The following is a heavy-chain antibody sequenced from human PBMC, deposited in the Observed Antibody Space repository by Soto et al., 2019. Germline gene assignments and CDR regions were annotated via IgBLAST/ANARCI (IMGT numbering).Heavy chain of an antibody. J-gene: IGHJ6*02. V-gene: IGHV1-46*01. CDR1: GYTFTSYY. CDR2: INPSGGST. CDR3: ARVGCSGGSCYSALVV. Sequence: QVQLVQSGAEVKKPGASVKVSCKASGYTFTSYYMHWVRQAPGQGLEWMGIINPSGGSTSYAQKFQGRVTMTRDTATSTVDMELSSLRSEDTAVYYCARVGCSGGSCYSALVVWGQGTTVTVSS. D-gene: IGHD2-15*01.